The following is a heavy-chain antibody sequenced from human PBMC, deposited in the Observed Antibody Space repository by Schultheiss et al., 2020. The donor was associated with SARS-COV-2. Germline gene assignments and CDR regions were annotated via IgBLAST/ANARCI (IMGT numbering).Heavy chain of an antibody. D-gene: IGHD1-7*01. J-gene: IGHJ4*02. CDR2: ISFDGSDE. V-gene: IGHV3-30*19. CDR1: GFTFSSYG. CDR3: ARHQELGEGFDY. Sequence: GGSLRLSCAASGFTFSSYGMHWVRQAPGKGLEWVAVISFDGSDEYYADSVKGRFTISRDNSKNTLYLQMNSLRPEDTAVYYCARHQELGEGFDYWGQGTLVTVSS.